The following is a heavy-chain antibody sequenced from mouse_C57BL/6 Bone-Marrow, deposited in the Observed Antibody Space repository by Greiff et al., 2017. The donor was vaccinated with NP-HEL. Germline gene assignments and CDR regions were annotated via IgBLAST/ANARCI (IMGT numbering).Heavy chain of an antibody. CDR2: INPSNGGT. J-gene: IGHJ2*01. Sequence: QVQLKQPGTELVKPGASVKLSCKASGYTFTSYWMHWVKQRPGQGLEWIGNINPSNGGTNYNEKFKSKATLTVDKSSSTAYMQLSSLTSEDSAVYYCARGDYGSSYYFDYWGQGTTLTVSS. D-gene: IGHD1-1*01. V-gene: IGHV1-53*01. CDR3: ARGDYGSSYYFDY. CDR1: GYTFTSYW.